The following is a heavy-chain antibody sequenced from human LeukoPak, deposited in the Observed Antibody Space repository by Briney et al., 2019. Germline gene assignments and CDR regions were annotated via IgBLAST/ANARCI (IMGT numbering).Heavy chain of an antibody. Sequence: ASVKVSCKPSGYTFTSYDINWVRQATGQGLEWMGWMNPNSGNTGYAQKFQGRVTMTRNTSISTAYMELSSLRSEDTAVYYCARDNGYRTPHYFDYWGQGTLVAVSS. J-gene: IGHJ4*02. V-gene: IGHV1-8*01. CDR3: ARDNGYRTPHYFDY. CDR1: GYTFTSYD. CDR2: MNPNSGNT. D-gene: IGHD5-18*01.